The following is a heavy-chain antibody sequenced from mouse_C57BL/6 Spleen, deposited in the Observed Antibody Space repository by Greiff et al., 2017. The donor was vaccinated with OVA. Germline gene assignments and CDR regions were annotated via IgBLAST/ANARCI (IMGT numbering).Heavy chain of an antibody. CDR1: GFTFSSYA. D-gene: IGHD2-14*01. CDR2: ISSGGDYI. J-gene: IGHJ2*01. Sequence: EVQLQESGEGLVKPGGSLKLSCAASGFTFSSYAMSWVRQTPEKRLEWVAYISSGGDYIYYADTVKGRFTISRDNARNTLYLQMSSLKSEDTAMYYCTRVLLEGNYFDYWGQGTTLTVSS. CDR3: TRVLLEGNYFDY. V-gene: IGHV5-9-1*02.